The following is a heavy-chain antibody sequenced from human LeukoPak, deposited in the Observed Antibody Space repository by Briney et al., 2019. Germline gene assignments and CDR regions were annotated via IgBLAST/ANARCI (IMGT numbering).Heavy chain of an antibody. J-gene: IGHJ4*02. CDR2: ISGSGGST. D-gene: IGHD2-21*02. CDR3: AKDSSRNLTAL. CDR1: GFTFSSYA. Sequence: GGSLRLSCAASGFTFSSYAMSWVRQAPGKGLGWVSAISGSGGSTYYADSVKGRFTISRDNSKNTLYLQMNSLRAEDTAVYYCAKDSSRNLTALWGQGTLVTVSS. V-gene: IGHV3-23*01.